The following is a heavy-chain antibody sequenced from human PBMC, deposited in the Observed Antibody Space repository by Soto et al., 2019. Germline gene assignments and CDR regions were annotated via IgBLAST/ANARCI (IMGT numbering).Heavy chain of an antibody. CDR2: ISAYNGNT. Sequence: GASVKVSCKASGYTFTSYGISWVRQAPGQGLEWMGWISAYNGNTNYAQKLQGRVTMTTDTSTSTAYMELRSLRSDDTAVYYCARGIPYDSSGYHNWFDPWGQGTLVTVSS. CDR1: GYTFTSYG. D-gene: IGHD3-22*01. V-gene: IGHV1-18*01. CDR3: ARGIPYDSSGYHNWFDP. J-gene: IGHJ5*02.